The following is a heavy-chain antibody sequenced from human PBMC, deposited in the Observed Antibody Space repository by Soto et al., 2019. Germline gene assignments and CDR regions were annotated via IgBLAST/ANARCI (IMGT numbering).Heavy chain of an antibody. CDR3: ASGSGPTNYYDILTGPQGVFDY. CDR1: GFTFSTYG. Sequence: GGSLRLSCAASGFTFSTYGMHWVRQAPGKGLEWVAVISYDGSNKYYADSVKGRFTISRDNSKNTLYLQMNSLRDEDTAVYYCASGSGPTNYYDILTGPQGVFDYWGQGTLVTVS. CDR2: ISYDGSNK. D-gene: IGHD3-9*01. J-gene: IGHJ4*02. V-gene: IGHV3-30*03.